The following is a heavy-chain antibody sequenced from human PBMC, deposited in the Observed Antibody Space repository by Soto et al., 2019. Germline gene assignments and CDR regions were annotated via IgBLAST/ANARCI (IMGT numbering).Heavy chain of an antibody. CDR1: GFTFSSYA. V-gene: IGHV3-23*01. Sequence: GGSLILSCAASGFTFSSYAMSWVRQAPGKGLEWVSAMRGSGCSTYYADSVKGRFTISRDNSKNTLYLQMNSLRAEDTAVYYCAKDDPTLIATVAFDIWGQGTMVTVSS. D-gene: IGHD6-25*01. CDR3: AKDDPTLIATVAFDI. J-gene: IGHJ3*02. CDR2: MRGSGCST.